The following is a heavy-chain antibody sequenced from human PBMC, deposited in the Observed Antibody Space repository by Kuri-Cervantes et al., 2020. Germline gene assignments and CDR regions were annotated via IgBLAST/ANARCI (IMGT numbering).Heavy chain of an antibody. V-gene: IGHV3-23*01. J-gene: IGHJ4*02. D-gene: IGHD3-10*01. CDR1: GFTFSSHA. Sequence: GESLKISCAASGFTFSSHAMSWVRQAPGKGLEWVSAISGSGGSTYYADSVKGRFTISRDNSKNTLYLQMNSLRVEDTAVYYCASYGSGSSFDYWGQGTLVTVSS. CDR2: ISGSGGST. CDR3: ASYGSGSSFDY.